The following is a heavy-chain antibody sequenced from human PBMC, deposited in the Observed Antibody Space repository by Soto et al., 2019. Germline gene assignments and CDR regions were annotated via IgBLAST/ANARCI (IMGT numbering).Heavy chain of an antibody. CDR1: GFTFSSYS. CDR2: ICPIRSYI. J-gene: IGHJ4*02. Sequence: EVQLVESGGGLVKPGGSLRLSCAASGFTFSSYSMNWVRQAPGKGLALVSSICPIRSYIYYADSLRGRFTISRDNARNSLYLQMNSLRADDTAVYFCARVSGRLERHSDLDYWGQGTLVTVSS. CDR3: ARVSGRLERHSDLDY. D-gene: IGHD1-1*01. V-gene: IGHV3-21*01.